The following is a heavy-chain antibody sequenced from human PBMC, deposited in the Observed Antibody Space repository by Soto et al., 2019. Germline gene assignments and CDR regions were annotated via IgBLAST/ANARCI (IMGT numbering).Heavy chain of an antibody. J-gene: IGHJ4*02. V-gene: IGHV3-33*01. CDR1: GFTFSSYG. D-gene: IGHD2-8*02. CDR2: IWYDGSNK. Sequence: GGSLRLSCAASGFTFSSYGMHWVRQAPGKGLEWVAVIWYDGSNKYYADSVKGRFTISRDNSKNTLYLQMNSLRAEDTAVYYCARELVPGRFLDYWGQGTLVTVSS. CDR3: ARELVPGRFLDY.